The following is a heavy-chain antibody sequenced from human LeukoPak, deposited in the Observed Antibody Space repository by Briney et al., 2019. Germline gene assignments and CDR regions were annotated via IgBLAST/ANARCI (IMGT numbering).Heavy chain of an antibody. CDR2: ISSSSTYI. D-gene: IGHD1-26*01. CDR3: ASGIYYTSVHTWSPV. Sequence: GGSLRLSCAASGFTFSSYSMNWVRQAPGKGLEWVSSISSSSTYIYYTDSVKGRFTISRDDASNSLALQMNSLRAEDTAVYYCASGIYYTSVHTWSPVWGQGTLVTVSS. J-gene: IGHJ4*02. CDR1: GFTFSSYS. V-gene: IGHV3-21*01.